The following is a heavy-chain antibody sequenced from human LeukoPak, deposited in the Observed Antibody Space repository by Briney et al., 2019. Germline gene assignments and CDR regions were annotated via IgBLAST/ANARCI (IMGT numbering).Heavy chain of an antibody. CDR1: GGSFSGYY. CDR2: INHSGST. J-gene: IGHJ6*03. CDR3: ARVRRFGELSPYYYYYMDV. V-gene: IGHV4-34*01. Sequence: PSETLSLTCAVYGGSFSGYYWSWIRQPPGKGLEWIGEINHSGSTNYNPSLKSRVTISVDTSKNQFSLKLSSVTAADTAVYYCARVRRFGELSPYYYYYMDVWGKGTTVTVSS. D-gene: IGHD3-10*01.